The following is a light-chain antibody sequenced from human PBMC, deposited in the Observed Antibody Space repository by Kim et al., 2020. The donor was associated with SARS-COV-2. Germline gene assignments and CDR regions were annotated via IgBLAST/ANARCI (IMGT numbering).Light chain of an antibody. Sequence: EIVMTQSPGTLSVSPGERVTLSCRASQSVGNKLVWYQQKPGQAPRLLIYAASTRATGIPVRFSGSGSGTDFTLTIGSLQAEDFGIYYCQQYNNWPPWTLGQGTKVDIK. CDR2: AAS. V-gene: IGKV3-15*01. J-gene: IGKJ1*01. CDR1: QSVGNK. CDR3: QQYNNWPPWT.